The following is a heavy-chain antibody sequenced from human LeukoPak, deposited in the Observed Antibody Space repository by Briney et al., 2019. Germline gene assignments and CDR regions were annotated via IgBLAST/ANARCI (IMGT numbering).Heavy chain of an antibody. Sequence: GRSLRLSCAASGFTFSSYAMHWVRQAPGKGLEWVAVISYDGSNKYYADSVKGRFTISRDNSKNTLYLQMNSLRAEDTAVYYCARESWYLDLWGRGTLVTVSS. CDR3: ARESWYLDL. CDR2: ISYDGSNK. V-gene: IGHV3-30-3*01. CDR1: GFTFSSYA. J-gene: IGHJ2*01.